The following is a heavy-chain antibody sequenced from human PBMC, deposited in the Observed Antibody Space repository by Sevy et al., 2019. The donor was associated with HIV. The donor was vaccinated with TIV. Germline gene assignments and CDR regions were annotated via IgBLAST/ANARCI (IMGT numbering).Heavy chain of an antibody. V-gene: IGHV3-48*03. CDR2: ISSSGSTI. CDR1: GFTFSSYE. CDR3: ARDAISAGAWGAFDI. J-gene: IGHJ3*02. Sequence: GGCLRLSCAASGFTFSSYEMNWVRQAPGKGLEWVSYISSSGSTIYYADSVKGRFTISRDNAKNSLYLHMNSLRAEDTAVYYCARDAISAGAWGAFDIWGQGTMVTVSS. D-gene: IGHD6-25*01.